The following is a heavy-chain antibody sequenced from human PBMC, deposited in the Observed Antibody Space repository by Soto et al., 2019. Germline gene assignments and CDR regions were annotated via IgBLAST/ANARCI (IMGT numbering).Heavy chain of an antibody. Sequence: EVQLVQSGAEVKKPGESLKISCKGSGYSFTSYGIGWVRQMPGKGLEWMGIIYPGDSDTRYSPSFQGQVTISADKSISTAYLQWSSLKASDTAMYYCARTSAAGKYYYGMDVWGQGTTVTVSS. J-gene: IGHJ6*02. V-gene: IGHV5-51*01. CDR1: GYSFTSYG. CDR2: IYPGDSDT. CDR3: ARTSAAGKYYYGMDV. D-gene: IGHD6-13*01.